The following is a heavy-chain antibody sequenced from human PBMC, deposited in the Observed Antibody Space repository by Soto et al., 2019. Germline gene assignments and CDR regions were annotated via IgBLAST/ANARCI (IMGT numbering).Heavy chain of an antibody. J-gene: IGHJ6*02. D-gene: IGHD3-22*01. V-gene: IGHV1-24*01. CDR3: ATPRGYDSSGYPPGMDV. Sequence: ASVKVSCKVSGYTLTELSMHWVRQAPGKGLEWMGGFDPEDGETIYAQKFQGRVTMTEDTSTDTAYMELSSLRSEGTAVYYCATPRGYDSSGYPPGMDVWGQGTTVTVSS. CDR1: GYTLTELS. CDR2: FDPEDGET.